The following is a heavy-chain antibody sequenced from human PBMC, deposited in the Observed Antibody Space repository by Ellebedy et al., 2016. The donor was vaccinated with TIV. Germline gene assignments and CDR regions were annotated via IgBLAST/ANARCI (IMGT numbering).Heavy chain of an antibody. CDR3: ARDRTPYDGYWVFDQ. D-gene: IGHD5-18*01. V-gene: IGHV3-23*01. Sequence: GESLKISCAASVFTFSRHAMSWVRQAPGKGLELVSGIFGSDGGISYADSVKGRFIISRDNSKNTVDLQMNSLRAEDTAVYYCARDRTPYDGYWVFDQWGQGTLVTVSS. J-gene: IGHJ5*02. CDR1: VFTFSRHA. CDR2: IFGSDGGI.